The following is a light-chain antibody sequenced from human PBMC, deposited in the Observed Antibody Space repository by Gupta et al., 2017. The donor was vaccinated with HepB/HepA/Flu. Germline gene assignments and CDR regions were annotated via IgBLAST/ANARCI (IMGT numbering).Light chain of an antibody. CDR2: GAF. J-gene: IGKJ4*01. CDR1: QDIRSW. CDR3: QQADSFPLT. V-gene: IGKV1D-12*01. Sequence: DIQMTQSPSSVSASVGDRLTITCRASQDIRSWLAWYQQKPGKAPKLLIYGAFILERGVPPRFSGSGSGTEFTLTIAGLQTEDSATDFCQQADSFPLTFGGGTKVEI.